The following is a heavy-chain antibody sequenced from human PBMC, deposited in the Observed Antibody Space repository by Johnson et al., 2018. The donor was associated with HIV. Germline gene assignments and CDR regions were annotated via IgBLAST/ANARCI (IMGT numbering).Heavy chain of an antibody. D-gene: IGHD6-6*01. CDR2: INWNGGST. J-gene: IGHJ3*02. Sequence: DVQVVESVGGVVRPGGSLRLSCAASGFTFDDYGMSWVRQAPGKGLEWVSGINWNGGSTGYADSVKGRFTISRDNAKNSLYLQMNSLRAEDTALYYCARRIAARPNDAFDIWGQGTMVTVSS. V-gene: IGHV3-20*04. CDR1: GFTFDDYG. CDR3: ARRIAARPNDAFDI.